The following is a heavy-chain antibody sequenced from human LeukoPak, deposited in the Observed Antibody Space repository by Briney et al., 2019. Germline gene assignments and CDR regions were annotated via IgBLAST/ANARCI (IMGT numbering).Heavy chain of an antibody. CDR3: ARVECSGGSCYPIYYYYYMDV. D-gene: IGHD2-15*01. J-gene: IGHJ6*03. V-gene: IGHV4-59*01. CDR2: IYYSGST. CDR1: GGSISSYY. Sequence: SETLSLTCTVSGGSISSYYWSWIRQPPGRGLEWIGYIYYSGSTNYNPSLKSRVTISVDTSKNQFSLKLTSVTAADTAVYYCARVECSGGSCYPIYYYYYMDVCGKGTTVTVSS.